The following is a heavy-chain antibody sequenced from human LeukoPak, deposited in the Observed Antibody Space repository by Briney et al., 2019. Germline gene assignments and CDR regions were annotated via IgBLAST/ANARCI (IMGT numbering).Heavy chain of an antibody. Sequence: GSLRLSFANSGISFSYYYKAWVRPAPGKGVEWVSYISTGGTTIHYADSVKGRFTISRDDAKNSLYLEMNSLRGDDTAVYYCARLGYSYGSYFDNWGQGTLVTVSS. CDR3: ARLGYSYGSYFDN. D-gene: IGHD5-18*01. CDR2: ISTGGTTI. J-gene: IGHJ4*02. V-gene: IGHV3-11*01. CDR1: GISFSYYY.